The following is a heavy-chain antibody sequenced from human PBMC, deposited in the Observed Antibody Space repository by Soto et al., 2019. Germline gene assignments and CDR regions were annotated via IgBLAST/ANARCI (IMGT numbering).Heavy chain of an antibody. Sequence: QVQLVQSGAEVKKPGASVKVSCKASGYTFTSYAMHWVRQAPGQRLEWMGWINAGNGNTKYSQKFQGRVTITRDTYASTAYMELSSLRSEDTAVYYCARDLFYGSGSYYYYYMDVWGKGTTVTVSS. J-gene: IGHJ6*03. CDR2: INAGNGNT. V-gene: IGHV1-3*01. CDR1: GYTFTSYA. D-gene: IGHD3-10*01. CDR3: ARDLFYGSGSYYYYYMDV.